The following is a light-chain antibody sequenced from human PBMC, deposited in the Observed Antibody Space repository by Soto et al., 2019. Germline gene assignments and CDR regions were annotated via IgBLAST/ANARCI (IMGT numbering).Light chain of an antibody. CDR2: KAS. J-gene: IGKJ1*01. V-gene: IGKV1-5*03. Sequence: DIQMTQSPSTLSASVGDRVTITCRASQSISASLAWYQQKPGKAPKPLIYKASSLETGLPSRFSGSGSGTEFTRAISSRQPDVFATYCCQHMTTLGQGTKVEIK. CDR3: QHMTT. CDR1: QSISAS.